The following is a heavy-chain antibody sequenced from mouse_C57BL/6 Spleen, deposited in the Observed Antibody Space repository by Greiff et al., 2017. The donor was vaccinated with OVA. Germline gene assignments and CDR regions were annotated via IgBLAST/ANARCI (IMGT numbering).Heavy chain of an antibody. CDR3: ARYYGSSMDY. V-gene: IGHV1-19*01. Sequence: EVQLQQPGPVLVKPGASVKMSCKASGYTFTDYYMNWVKQSPGKSLEWIGVINPYNGGTSYNQKFKGKATLTVDKSSSTAYMELNSLTSEDSAVYYCARYYGSSMDYWGQGTSVTVSS. J-gene: IGHJ4*01. CDR2: INPYNGGT. CDR1: GYTFTDYY. D-gene: IGHD1-1*01.